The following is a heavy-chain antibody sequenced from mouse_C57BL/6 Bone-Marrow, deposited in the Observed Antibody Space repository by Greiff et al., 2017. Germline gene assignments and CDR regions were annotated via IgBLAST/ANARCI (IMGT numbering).Heavy chain of an antibody. J-gene: IGHJ2*01. Sequence: QVQLQQSGAELVRPGTSVKVSCKASGYTFTSYWITWVKQRPGQGLEWIGDIYPGSGSTNYNEKFKSKATLTVDTSSSTAYMQLSSLTSEDSAVYYCARACLFYFDYWGQGTTLTVSS. CDR3: ARACLFYFDY. CDR2: IYPGSGST. CDR1: GYTFTSYW. D-gene: IGHD6-2*01. V-gene: IGHV1-55*01.